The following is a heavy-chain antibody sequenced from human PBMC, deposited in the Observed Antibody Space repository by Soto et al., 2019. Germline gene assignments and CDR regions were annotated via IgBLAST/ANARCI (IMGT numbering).Heavy chain of an antibody. V-gene: IGHV3-53*04. J-gene: IGHJ4*02. D-gene: IGHD6-19*01. CDR3: ARDETGYSSGWYQY. CDR2: IYSGGST. CDR1: GFTVSSNY. Sequence: EVQLVESGGGLVQPGGSLRLSCAASGFTVSSNYMSWVRQAPGKGLEWVSVIYSGGSTYYADSVKGRFTISSNNSKNTLYLQMNSLRAEDTAVYYCARDETGYSSGWYQYWGQGTLVTVSS.